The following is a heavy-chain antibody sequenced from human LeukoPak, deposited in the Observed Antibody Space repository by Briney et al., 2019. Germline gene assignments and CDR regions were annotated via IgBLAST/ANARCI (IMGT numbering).Heavy chain of an antibody. CDR3: ARYNIGYCSSTSCYDYYYYGMDV. V-gene: IGHV3-53*01. Sequence: GGSLRLSCAASGFTVSANYMSWVRQAPGKGLEWVSIIYSGGSTYYADSVKGRFTISRDNSKNTLYLQMNSLRAEDTAVYYCARYNIGYCSSTSCYDYYYYGMDVWGQGTTVTVSS. D-gene: IGHD2-2*01. J-gene: IGHJ6*02. CDR2: IYSGGST. CDR1: GFTVSANY.